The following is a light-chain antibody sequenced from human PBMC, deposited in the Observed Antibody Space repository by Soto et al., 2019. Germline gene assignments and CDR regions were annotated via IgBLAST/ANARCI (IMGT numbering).Light chain of an antibody. Sequence: DIQLTQSPSFLSASVGDRVTITCRASQDISRYLAWYQQKAGKAPKLLIYAASTLQKGVPSRFSGSGSWTEFPLTLSSLQPDDFSTYYCQQLNTYPIFTVGPGTEVDI. CDR2: AAS. V-gene: IGKV1-9*01. J-gene: IGKJ3*01. CDR1: QDISRY. CDR3: QQLNTYPIFT.